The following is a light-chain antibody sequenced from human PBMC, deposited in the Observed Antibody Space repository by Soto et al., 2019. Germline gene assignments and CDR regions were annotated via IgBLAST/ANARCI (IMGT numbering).Light chain of an antibody. CDR1: QSISSW. V-gene: IGKV1-5*03. J-gene: IGKJ4*01. CDR3: QQYNSYPVT. Sequence: DIQMTQSPSTLPASVGDRVTITCRASQSISSWLAWYQQKPGKAPKLLMYEASTLDGGVPSRFSGSGYGTDLTLTISSLQPDDLATYYCQQYNSYPVTFGGGTKVEIK. CDR2: EAS.